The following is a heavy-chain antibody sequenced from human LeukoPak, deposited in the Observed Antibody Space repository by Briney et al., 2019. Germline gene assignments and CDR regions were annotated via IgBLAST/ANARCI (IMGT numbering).Heavy chain of an antibody. CDR3: ARAEYPFDAFDI. Sequence: GGSLRLSCAASGFSFSNYWMHWVRQAPGKGLVWVSRINRDGTSTTYADSVKGRFTISRDNSKNTLYLQMNSLRAEDTAVYYCARAEYPFDAFDIWGQGTMVTVSS. J-gene: IGHJ3*02. V-gene: IGHV3-74*01. D-gene: IGHD6-6*01. CDR1: GFSFSNYW. CDR2: INRDGTST.